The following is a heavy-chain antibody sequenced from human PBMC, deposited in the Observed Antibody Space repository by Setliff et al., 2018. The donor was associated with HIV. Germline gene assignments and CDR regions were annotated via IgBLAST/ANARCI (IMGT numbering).Heavy chain of an antibody. CDR2: IYYSGSS. CDR1: GGSIGSYY. J-gene: IGHJ4*02. V-gene: IGHV4-59*01. D-gene: IGHD6-19*01. CDR3: ARGIAVAGPYFDY. Sequence: PSETLSLTCTVSGGSIGSYYWSWIRQPPGKGLEWIGYIYYSGSSKNTPSLKSRVTISVDTPKNEFSLKLSSMTAADTAVYYCARGIAVAGPYFDYWGQGTLVTVSS.